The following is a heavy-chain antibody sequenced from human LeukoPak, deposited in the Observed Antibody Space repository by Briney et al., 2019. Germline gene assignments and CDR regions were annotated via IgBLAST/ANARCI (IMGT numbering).Heavy chain of an antibody. CDR3: ARRAKAYYDSSGFDY. Sequence: GESLKISCEGSGXSFTSYWSGWVRQMPGKGLECMGIIYPGDSDTRYSPSFQGQVTISADKSISTAYLQWSSLKASDTAMYYCARRAKAYYDSSGFDYWGQGTLVTVSS. V-gene: IGHV5-51*01. CDR2: IYPGDSDT. D-gene: IGHD3-22*01. CDR1: GXSFTSYW. J-gene: IGHJ4*02.